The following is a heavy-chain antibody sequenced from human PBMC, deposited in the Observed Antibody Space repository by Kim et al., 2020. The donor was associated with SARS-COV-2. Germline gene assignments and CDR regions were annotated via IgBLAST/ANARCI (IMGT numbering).Heavy chain of an antibody. Sequence: GGSLRLSCAASGFTFSTYTMSWVRQAPGKGLEWVSSISASGHSPYYAECMEGRFTVSRDTTRNMLHLKMNGRRAEAAAVYYCSNSLQNRDCTPCNCFDL. CDR2: ISASGHSP. J-gene: IGHJ3*01. D-gene: IGHD2-8*01. CDR3: SNSLQNRDCTPCNCFDL. V-gene: IGHV3-23*01. CDR1: GFTFSTYT.